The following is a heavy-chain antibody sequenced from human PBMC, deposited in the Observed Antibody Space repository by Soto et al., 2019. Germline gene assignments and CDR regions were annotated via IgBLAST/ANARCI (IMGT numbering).Heavy chain of an antibody. Sequence: SETLSLTSTVSGCSINSGGYSWSWFRQHPGKGLEWIGYIYYSGSTYYNPSLKSRVTISVDTSKNQFSLKLSSVTAADTAVYYCARVCGGDCHNGMDVWGQGTTVT. V-gene: IGHV4-31*02. CDR1: GCSINSGGYS. J-gene: IGHJ6*02. CDR2: IYYSGST. CDR3: ARVCGGDCHNGMDV. D-gene: IGHD2-21*02.